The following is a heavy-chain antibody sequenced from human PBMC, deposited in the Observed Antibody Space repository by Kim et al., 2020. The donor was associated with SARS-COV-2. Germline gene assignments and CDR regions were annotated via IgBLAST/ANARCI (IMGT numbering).Heavy chain of an antibody. CDR2: K. D-gene: IGHD3-16*01. J-gene: IGHJ3*02. Sequence: KYYPDSRKGPITISRDNSKNTLYLQMNSLRAEDTAVYYCARVFAYDAFDIWGQGTMVTVSS. V-gene: IGHV3-53*01. CDR3: ARVFAYDAFDI.